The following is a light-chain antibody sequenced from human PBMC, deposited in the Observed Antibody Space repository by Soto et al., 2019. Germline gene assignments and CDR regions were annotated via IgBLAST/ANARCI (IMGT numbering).Light chain of an antibody. V-gene: IGKV1-39*01. J-gene: IGKJ4*01. CDR1: QSISSY. Sequence: DIQMTQYPSSLSASVGDRVTITCRASQSISSYLNCYQQKPGKAPKLLIYAASSLQSGVPSRFSGSGSGTDFTLTISSLQPEDFATYYCQQSYSTPSFGGGTKVEIK. CDR3: QQSYSTPS. CDR2: AAS.